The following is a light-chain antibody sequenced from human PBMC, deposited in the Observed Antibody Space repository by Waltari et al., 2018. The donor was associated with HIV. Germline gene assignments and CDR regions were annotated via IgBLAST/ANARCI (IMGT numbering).Light chain of an antibody. J-gene: IGLJ2*01. CDR1: NSTIGNIN. Sequence: QPVCTQRPPVSPAQGQKLTTPASGTNSTIGNINVSCYQQLPGTAPKLLIYDNNKRPSGIPDRFSGSKSGTSATLGITGLQTGDEADYYCGTWDSSLSAGVFGGGTKLTVL. CDR2: DNN. V-gene: IGLV1-51*01. CDR3: GTWDSSLSAGV.